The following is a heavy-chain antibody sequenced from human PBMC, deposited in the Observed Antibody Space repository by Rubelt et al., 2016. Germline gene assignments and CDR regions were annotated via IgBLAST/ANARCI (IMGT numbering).Heavy chain of an antibody. V-gene: IGHV4-34*01. J-gene: IGHJ3*02. CDR2: INHSGST. CDR3: ARQSSSGWYAFDI. D-gene: IGHD6-19*01. CDR1: GGSFSGYY. Sequence: VQLQQWGAGLLKPSETLSLTCAVYGGSFSGYYWSWIRQPPGKGLEWIGEINHSGSTNYNPSLKSRVTISVATSKNQFSLKLSSVTAADTAVYYCARQSSSGWYAFDIWGQGTMVTVSS.